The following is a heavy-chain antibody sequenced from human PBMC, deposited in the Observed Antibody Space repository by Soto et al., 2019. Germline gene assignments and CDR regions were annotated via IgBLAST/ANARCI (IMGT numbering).Heavy chain of an antibody. CDR1: GGTFSSYA. J-gene: IGHJ4*02. D-gene: IGHD3-22*01. Sequence: QVQLVQSGAEVKKPGSSVKVSCKASGGTFSSYAISWVRQAPGQGLEWMGGIIPIFGTANYAQKFQGRVTITADESTSKAYMELRSLRSEDTAVYYCARDGPDSSGYQSYFDYWGQGTLVTVSS. CDR3: ARDGPDSSGYQSYFDY. CDR2: IIPIFGTA. V-gene: IGHV1-69*12.